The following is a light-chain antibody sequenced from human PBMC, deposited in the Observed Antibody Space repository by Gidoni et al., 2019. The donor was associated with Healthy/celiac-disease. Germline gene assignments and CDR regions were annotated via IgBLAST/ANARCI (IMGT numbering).Light chain of an antibody. CDR2: GAS. V-gene: IGKV3-15*01. CDR1: QSVSSN. CDR3: QQYNNWWT. Sequence: EIVMTQSPATLSVSPGERATLSCRASQSVSSNLAWYQQKPGQAPRRLIYGASTRATGIPARFSGSGSGTEFTLTISSLQSEDFAVYYCQQYNNWWTFXXXTKVEIK. J-gene: IGKJ1*01.